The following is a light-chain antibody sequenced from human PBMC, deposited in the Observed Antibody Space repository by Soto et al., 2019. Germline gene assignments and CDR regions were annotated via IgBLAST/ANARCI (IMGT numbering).Light chain of an antibody. CDR2: GAS. Sequence: EIVMTQSPATLSVSPGERATLSCRASQSVSSNLAWYQQKPGQAPRLLIYGASTRGTGIPARFSGSGCGTEFTLTISSLQSEDFAVYYCQQYNNWPPIPFGQGTRLEIK. CDR3: QQYNNWPPIP. V-gene: IGKV3-15*01. CDR1: QSVSSN. J-gene: IGKJ5*01.